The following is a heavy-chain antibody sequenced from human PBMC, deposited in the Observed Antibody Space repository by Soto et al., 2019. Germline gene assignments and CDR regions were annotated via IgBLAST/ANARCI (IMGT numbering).Heavy chain of an antibody. V-gene: IGHV1-8*01. J-gene: IGHJ5*02. CDR3: ARGRLKISSDIVVVPAATGP. D-gene: IGHD2-2*01. CDR2: MNPNSGNT. Sequence: QVQLVQSGAEVKKPGASVKVSCKASGYTFTSYDINWVRQATGQGLEWMGWMNPNSGNTGYAQKLQGRVTMTRNTSISTAYMELSSLRYEDSAVYYCARGRLKISSDIVVVPAATGPWGQGTLVTVSS. CDR1: GYTFTSYD.